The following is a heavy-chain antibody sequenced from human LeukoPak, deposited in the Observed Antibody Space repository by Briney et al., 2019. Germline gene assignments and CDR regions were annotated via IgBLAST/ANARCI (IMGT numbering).Heavy chain of an antibody. CDR1: GYTFTSYY. J-gene: IGHJ4*02. CDR2: INPSGGST. V-gene: IGHV1-46*01. CDR3: ARDRLAAPLSFDY. Sequence: VSVKVSCKASGYTFTSYYMHWVRQAPGQGLEWMGIINPSGGSTSYAQKFQGRVTMTRDTSTSTVHMELSSLRSEDTAVYYCARDRLAAPLSFDYWGQGTLVTVSS.